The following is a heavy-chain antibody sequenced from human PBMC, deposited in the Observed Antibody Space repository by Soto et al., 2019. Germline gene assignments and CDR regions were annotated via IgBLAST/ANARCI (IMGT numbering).Heavy chain of an antibody. CDR2: INPEETTT. Sequence: EVQLVESGGDLVQPGGSLRLSCAASGFSFSTFWMHWVRQAPGKGLVWVSRINPEETTTTYADSVRGRFTISRDNAKNTLYLQMHSLRANDTAVYYCARGSLEPVDYWGQGTLVTVFS. D-gene: IGHD1-26*01. J-gene: IGHJ4*02. CDR3: ARGSLEPVDY. CDR1: GFSFSTFW. V-gene: IGHV3-74*01.